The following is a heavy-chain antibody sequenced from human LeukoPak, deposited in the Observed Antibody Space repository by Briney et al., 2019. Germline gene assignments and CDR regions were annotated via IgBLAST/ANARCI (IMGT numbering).Heavy chain of an antibody. CDR3: ARFDWDDMLVDY. CDR2: IYHSGST. CDR1: GGSISSGSYY. J-gene: IGHJ4*02. D-gene: IGHD3-9*01. Sequence: SETLSLTCTVSGGSISSGSYYWSWIRQPPGKGLEWIGSIYHSGSTYYNPSLKSRVTISVDTSKNQFSLKLSSVTAADTAVYYCARFDWDDMLVDYWGQGTLVTVSS. V-gene: IGHV4-39*07.